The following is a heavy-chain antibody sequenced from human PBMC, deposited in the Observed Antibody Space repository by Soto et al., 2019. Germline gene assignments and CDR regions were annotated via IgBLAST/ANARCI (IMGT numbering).Heavy chain of an antibody. J-gene: IGHJ3*02. D-gene: IGHD2-15*01. Sequence: ETLSLTCTVSGGSISSSSYYWGWIRQPPGKGLEWIGSIYYSGSTYYNPSLKSRVTISVDTSKNQFSLKLSSVTAADTAVYYCARHGGYCSGGSCYESPFDAFDIWGQGTMVTVSS. V-gene: IGHV4-39*01. CDR1: GGSISSSSYY. CDR3: ARHGGYCSGGSCYESPFDAFDI. CDR2: IYYSGST.